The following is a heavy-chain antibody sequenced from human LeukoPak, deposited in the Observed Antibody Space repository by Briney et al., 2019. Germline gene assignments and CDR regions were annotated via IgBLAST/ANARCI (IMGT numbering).Heavy chain of an antibody. V-gene: IGHV4-59*01. CDR1: GDSISSFY. Sequence: SETLSLTCIVSGDSISSFYWSWLRQPPGKGLEWIGYIDYSGSTNYNPSLKSRVTISVDTSKNQFSLKLYSVTAADTAVYYCARESILAGPRWDFWGQGTLVTVSS. J-gene: IGHJ4*02. CDR2: IDYSGST. D-gene: IGHD6-13*01. CDR3: ARESILAGPRWDF.